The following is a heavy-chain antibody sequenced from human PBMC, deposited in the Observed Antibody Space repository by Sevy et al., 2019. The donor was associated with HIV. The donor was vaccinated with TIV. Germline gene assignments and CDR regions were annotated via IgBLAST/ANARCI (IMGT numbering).Heavy chain of an antibody. CDR2: INYIDRYI. D-gene: IGHD2-15*01. CDR3: ARLQSCGGSCYTFDS. CDR1: GFTFSSYE. J-gene: IGHJ4*02. Sequence: GGSLRLSCAASGFTFSSYEMSWVRQAPGKGLEWVSSINYIDRYIKYAASVRGRFTISRDNPKNSVSLRMNSLRDDDTAMYYCARLQSCGGSCYTFDSWGQGTLVTVSS. V-gene: IGHV3-21*06.